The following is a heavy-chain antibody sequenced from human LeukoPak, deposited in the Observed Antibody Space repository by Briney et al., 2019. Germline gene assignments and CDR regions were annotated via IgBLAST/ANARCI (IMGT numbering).Heavy chain of an antibody. J-gene: IGHJ4*02. V-gene: IGHV5-51*01. CDR3: ARLPPGWDCRGGSCYGFDY. CDR2: IYPGDSDT. D-gene: IGHD2-15*01. Sequence: GESLKISCKGSGYSFTSYWIGWVRQMPGKGLEWMGIIYPGDSDTRYSPSFQGQVTISADKSISTAYLQWSSLEASDTAMYYCARLPPGWDCRGGSCYGFDYWGQGTLVTVSS. CDR1: GYSFTSYW.